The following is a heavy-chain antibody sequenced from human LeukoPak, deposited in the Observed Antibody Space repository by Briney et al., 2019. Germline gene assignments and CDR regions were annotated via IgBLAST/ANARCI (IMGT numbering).Heavy chain of an antibody. CDR1: GGSISSSSYY. Sequence: SETLSLTCTVSGGSISSSSYYWGWIRQPPGKGLEWIGSIYYSGSTYYNPSLKSRVTISVDTSKNQFSLKLSSVTAADTAVYYCARQDGIAVAGIDDAFDIWGQGTMVTVSS. D-gene: IGHD6-19*01. CDR3: ARQDGIAVAGIDDAFDI. V-gene: IGHV4-39*07. J-gene: IGHJ3*02. CDR2: IYYSGST.